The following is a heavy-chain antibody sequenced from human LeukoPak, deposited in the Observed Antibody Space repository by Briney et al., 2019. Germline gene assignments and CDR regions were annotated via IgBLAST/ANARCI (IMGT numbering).Heavy chain of an antibody. CDR3: ARTYVANSFDI. Sequence: PSETLSLTCAVSGGSISSSNWWSWVRQPPGKGLEWIGYIYYSGNTIYNPSLKSRVTISLDTSKNQFSLKVSSVTAADTAVYYCARTYVANSFDIWGQGTMVTVSS. V-gene: IGHV4-4*02. D-gene: IGHD3-16*01. J-gene: IGHJ3*02. CDR2: IYYSGNT. CDR1: GGSISSSNW.